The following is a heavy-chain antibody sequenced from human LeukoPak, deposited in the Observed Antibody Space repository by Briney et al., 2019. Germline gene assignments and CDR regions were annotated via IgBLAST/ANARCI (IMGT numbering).Heavy chain of an antibody. CDR1: GFTFSTYV. CDR3: VRGTGY. CDR2: ISSNGDNT. J-gene: IGHJ4*02. V-gene: IGHV3-64D*06. Sequence: PGGSLRLSCSVSGFTFSTYVMHWVRQAPGKGLEYVSAISSNGDNTYYADSVKGRFTTSRDNSKNTLYLQMSSLRAVDTAVYYCVRGTGYWGQGTLVTVSS.